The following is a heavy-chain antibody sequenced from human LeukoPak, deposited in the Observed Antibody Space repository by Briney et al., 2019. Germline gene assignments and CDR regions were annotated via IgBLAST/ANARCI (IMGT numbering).Heavy chain of an antibody. D-gene: IGHD2-8*02. V-gene: IGHV3-21*01. J-gene: IGHJ4*02. CDR3: ASEDYWSFYH. CDR2: ISSSSSYI. Sequence: PGRSLRLSCAASGFTFSSYGMHWVRQAPGKGLEWVSSISSSSSYIYYADSVKGRFTISRDNAKNSLYLQMNSLRAEDTAVYYCASEDYWSFYHWGQGTLVTVSS. CDR1: GFTFSSYG.